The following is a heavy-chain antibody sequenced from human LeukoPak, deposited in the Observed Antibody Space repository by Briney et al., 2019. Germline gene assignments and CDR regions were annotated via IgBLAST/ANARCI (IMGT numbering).Heavy chain of an antibody. J-gene: IGHJ4*02. Sequence: ASVKVSSKASGYTFTDYYIHSVRQAPRQGLEWMCWINPNNGGTNYGQRFQGRVTMTRDTSISTAYMELSRLRSDDTAVYYCAANIIAAAGTSAFDYWGQGTLVTVSS. CDR1: GYTFTDYY. CDR2: INPNNGGT. CDR3: AANIIAAAGTSAFDY. V-gene: IGHV1-2*02. D-gene: IGHD6-13*01.